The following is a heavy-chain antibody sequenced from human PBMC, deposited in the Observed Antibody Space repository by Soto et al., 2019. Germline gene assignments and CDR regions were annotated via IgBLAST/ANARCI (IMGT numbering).Heavy chain of an antibody. J-gene: IGHJ1*01. CDR2: ISYDGSNK. CDR1: GFTFSSYA. V-gene: IGHV3-30-3*01. Sequence: QVQLVESGGGVVQPGRSLRLSCAASGFTFSSYAMHWVRQAPGKGLEWVAVISYDGSNKYYADSVKGRFTISRDNSKNKLDLEMNSLSDEDTAVYYWASTVVRPEYFQHWGQGTLVTVSS. CDR3: ASTVVRPEYFQH. D-gene: IGHD2-15*01.